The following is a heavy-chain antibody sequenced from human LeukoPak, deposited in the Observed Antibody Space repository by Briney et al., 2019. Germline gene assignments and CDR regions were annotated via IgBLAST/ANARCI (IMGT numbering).Heavy chain of an antibody. CDR3: AKDLSYCGGGTCYTSRYYGMDV. Sequence: PGGSLRLSCAASGFTVSSNYMSWVRQAPGKGLEWVSVIYSGGSTYYADSVKGRFTISRDNSKNTLYLQMSSLRAEDTAVYYCAKDLSYCGGGTCYTSRYYGMDVWGRGTTVTVSS. J-gene: IGHJ6*02. CDR1: GFTVSSNY. D-gene: IGHD2-21*01. V-gene: IGHV3-53*01. CDR2: IYSGGST.